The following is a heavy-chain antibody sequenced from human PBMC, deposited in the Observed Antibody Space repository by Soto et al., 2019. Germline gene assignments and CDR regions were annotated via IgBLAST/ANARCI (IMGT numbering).Heavy chain of an antibody. Sequence: SVKVSCNASGFTFTSSAVPWVRQARGQRLEWIGWIVVGSGNTNYAQKFQERVTITRDMSTSTAYMELSSLRSEDTAVYYCARHRTGYGMDVWGQGTTVTVS. J-gene: IGHJ6*02. CDR2: IVVGSGNT. V-gene: IGHV1-58*01. CDR3: ARHRTGYGMDV. CDR1: GFTFTSSA.